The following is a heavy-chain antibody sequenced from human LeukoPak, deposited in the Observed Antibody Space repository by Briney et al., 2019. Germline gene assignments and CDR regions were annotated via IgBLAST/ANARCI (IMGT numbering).Heavy chain of an antibody. CDR1: GFTFSSYG. D-gene: IGHD2-15*01. CDR3: ARISCTGNSCRPYSYYDMDV. J-gene: IGHJ6*02. Sequence: GGSLRLSCAASGFTFSSYGMHWVRQAPGKGLEWVAVISYDGSNKYYADSVKGRFTISRDNSKSTLYLQVNSLRVEDTAVYYCARISCTGNSCRPYSYYDMDVWGQGTTVTVSS. V-gene: IGHV3-30*03. CDR2: ISYDGSNK.